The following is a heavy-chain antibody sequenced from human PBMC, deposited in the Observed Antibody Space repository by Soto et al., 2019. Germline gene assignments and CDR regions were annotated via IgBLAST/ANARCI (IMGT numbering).Heavy chain of an antibody. CDR3: ARDLRTRYCSGGSCYSSYGMDV. J-gene: IGHJ6*02. V-gene: IGHV1-2*04. CDR2: INPNSGGT. CDR1: GYTFTGYY. Sequence: ASVKVSCKASGYTFTGYYMHWVRQAPGQGLEWMGWINPNSGGTNYAQKFQGWVTMTRDTSISTAYMELSRLRSDDTAVYYCARDLRTRYCSGGSCYSSYGMDVWGQGTTVTVSS. D-gene: IGHD2-15*01.